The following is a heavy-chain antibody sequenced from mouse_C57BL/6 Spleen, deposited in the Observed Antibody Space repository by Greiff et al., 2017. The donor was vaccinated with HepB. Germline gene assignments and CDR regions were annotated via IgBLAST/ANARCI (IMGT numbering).Heavy chain of an antibody. J-gene: IGHJ3*01. Sequence: VQLKESGGGLVKPGGSLKLSCAASGFTFSDYGMHWVRQAPEKGLEWVAYISSGSSTIYYADTVKGRFTISRDNAKNTLFLQMTSLRSEDTAMYYCATIYYDYLFAYWGQGTLVTVSA. CDR1: GFTFSDYG. D-gene: IGHD2-4*01. CDR2: ISSGSSTI. CDR3: ATIYYDYLFAY. V-gene: IGHV5-17*01.